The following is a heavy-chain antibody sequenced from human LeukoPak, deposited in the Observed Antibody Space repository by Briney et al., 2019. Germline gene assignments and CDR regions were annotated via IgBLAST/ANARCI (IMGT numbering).Heavy chain of an antibody. CDR1: GFSFHDYT. V-gene: IGHV3-43*01. D-gene: IGHD3-9*01. J-gene: IGHJ4*02. Sequence: GGSLRLSCAASGFSFHDYTMHWVRLPPGKGLEWLSLITRDGLTTYYADSVKGRFTISRDTSKNSLFLQMNNLRTEDTALYYCANEKTLTFDYWGRGTQVTVSS. CDR2: ITRDGLTT. CDR3: ANEKTLTFDY.